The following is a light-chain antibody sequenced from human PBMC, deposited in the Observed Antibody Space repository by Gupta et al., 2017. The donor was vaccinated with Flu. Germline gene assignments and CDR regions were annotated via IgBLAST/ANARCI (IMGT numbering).Light chain of an antibody. V-gene: IGLV3-1*01. CDR1: NLGEKY. J-gene: IGLJ3*02. CDR3: QAWDSSSNWV. Sequence: SYELTQPPSVSVSPGETASITCSGNNLGEKYACWYQQKPGQSPVLVIYQDRKRPSGIPERFSGSNSENTATLTIGGTQAMDEADYYCQAWDSSSNWVFGGGIKLTVL. CDR2: QDR.